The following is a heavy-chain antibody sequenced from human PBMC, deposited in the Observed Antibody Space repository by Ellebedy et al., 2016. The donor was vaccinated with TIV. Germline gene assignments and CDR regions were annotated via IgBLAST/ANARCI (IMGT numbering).Heavy chain of an antibody. D-gene: IGHD5-18*01. CDR2: ISSSGSTI. Sequence: GGSLRLSCAASRFTFSSYWMHWVRQAPGKGLEWVSYISSSGSTIYYADSVKGRFTISRDNAKNSLYLQMNSLRAEDTAVYYCARDRVDTAMVNNYYGMDVWGQGTTVTFSS. J-gene: IGHJ6*02. CDR1: RFTFSSYW. CDR3: ARDRVDTAMVNNYYGMDV. V-gene: IGHV3-48*04.